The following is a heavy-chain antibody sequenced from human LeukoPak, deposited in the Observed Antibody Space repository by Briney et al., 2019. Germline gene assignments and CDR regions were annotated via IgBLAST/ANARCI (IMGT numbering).Heavy chain of an antibody. CDR1: GYTFTSNH. CDR2: INPSGDST. CDR3: AKLAASETGEGS. Sequence: GASVKVSCKASGYTFTSNHIHCVRQAPGQGLEWMGVINPSGDSTSYAQKFQGRVTMTRDTSTSTVYMELSSLRSEDTAIYYYAKLAASETGEGSWGQGTLVTVSS. D-gene: IGHD6-13*01. J-gene: IGHJ5*02. V-gene: IGHV1-46*01.